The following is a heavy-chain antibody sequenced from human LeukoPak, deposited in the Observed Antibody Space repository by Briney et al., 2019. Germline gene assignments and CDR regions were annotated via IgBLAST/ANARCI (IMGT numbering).Heavy chain of an antibody. D-gene: IGHD3-10*01. CDR2: ISYDGSNK. CDR1: GFTFSSYG. Sequence: PGRSLRLSCAASGFTFSSYGMHWVRQAPGKGLEWVAVISYDGSNKYYADSVKGRFTISRDNSKNTLYLQMNSLRAEDTAVYYCAKDPRDRLTMVRGVISPYYYGMDVWGQGTTVTVSS. V-gene: IGHV3-30*18. J-gene: IGHJ6*02. CDR3: AKDPRDRLTMVRGVISPYYYGMDV.